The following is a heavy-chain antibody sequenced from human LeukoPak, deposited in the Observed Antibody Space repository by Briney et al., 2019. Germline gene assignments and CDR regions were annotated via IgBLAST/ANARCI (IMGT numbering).Heavy chain of an antibody. CDR3: ARGVGDYVWGSYRSHNWFDP. CDR2: IYYSGST. V-gene: IGHV4-59*01. CDR1: GGSISSYY. J-gene: IGHJ5*02. Sequence: SETLSLTCTVSGGSISSYYWSWIRQPPGKGLEWMGYIYYSGSTHYNPSLKSRVTISVDTSKNQFSLKLSSVTAADTAVYYCARGVGDYVWGSYRSHNWFDPWGQGTLVTVSS. D-gene: IGHD3-16*02.